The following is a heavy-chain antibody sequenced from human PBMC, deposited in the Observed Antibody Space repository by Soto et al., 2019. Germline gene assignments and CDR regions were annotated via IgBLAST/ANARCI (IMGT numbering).Heavy chain of an antibody. CDR2: IYSGGRT. CDR1: GFTVNTNY. V-gene: IGHV3-53*01. CDR3: ASRTWDLGGFDP. Sequence: EVQLVESGGGLIQPGGSLRLSCAVSGFTVNTNYMSWVRQAPGKGLEWVSVIYSGGRTDYADSVRGRFTISRDNSKNTVYLQMNTLRVEDTAVYYCASRTWDLGGFDPWGQGTQVTFSS. D-gene: IGHD3-10*01. J-gene: IGHJ5*02.